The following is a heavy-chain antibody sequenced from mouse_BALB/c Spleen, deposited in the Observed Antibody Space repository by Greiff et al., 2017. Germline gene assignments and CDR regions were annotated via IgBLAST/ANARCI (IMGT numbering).Heavy chain of an antibody. CDR1: GYTFTDYE. CDR3: TPLLWLRRGAMDD. V-gene: IGHV1-15*01. D-gene: IGHD2-2*01. J-gene: IGHJ4*01. CDR2: IDPETGGT. Sequence: QVQLQQSGAELVRPGASVTLSCKASGYTFTDYEMHWVKQTPVHGLEWIGAIDPETGGTAYNQKFKGKATLTADKSSSTAYMELRSLTSEDSAVYYCTPLLWLRRGAMDDWGQGTSVPVSS.